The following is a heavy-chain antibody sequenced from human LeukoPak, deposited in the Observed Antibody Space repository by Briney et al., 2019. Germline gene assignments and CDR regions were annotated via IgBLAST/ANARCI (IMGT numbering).Heavy chain of an antibody. D-gene: IGHD3-3*01. CDR1: GGSISSHY. J-gene: IGHJ4*02. V-gene: IGHV4-59*11. CDR2: IYYSGST. Sequence: SETLSLTCTVSGGSISSHYWSWIRQPPGKGLEWIGYIYYSGSTNYNPSLKSRVTISVDTSKNQFSLKLSSVTAADTAVYYCARATDIADFWSGYLFGYWGQGTLVTVSS. CDR3: ARATDIADFWSGYLFGY.